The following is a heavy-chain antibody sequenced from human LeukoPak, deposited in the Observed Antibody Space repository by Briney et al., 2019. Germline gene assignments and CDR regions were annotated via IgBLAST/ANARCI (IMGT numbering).Heavy chain of an antibody. CDR3: GRGGAGLADY. CDR2: INPEETTI. CDR1: GFTFSKYW. J-gene: IGHJ4*02. Sequence: GGSLRLSCTVSGFTFSKYWMRWVRQAPGKGLVWVSRINPEETTINYADSVKGRFTISRDNAQSTLYLQMDSLRPEDSALYYCGRGGAGLADYWGPGTLVTVSS. V-gene: IGHV3-74*01. D-gene: IGHD1-26*01.